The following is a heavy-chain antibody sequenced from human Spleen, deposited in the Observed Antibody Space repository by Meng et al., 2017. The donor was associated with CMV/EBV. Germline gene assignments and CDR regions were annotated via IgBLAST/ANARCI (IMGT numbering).Heavy chain of an antibody. CDR3: ASYDFWNGYYFDY. V-gene: IGHV4-39*01. CDR1: GGSRSDSYY. CDR2: IYYSGST. Sequence: VSGGSRSDSYYWAWIRQPPGKGLEWIGNIYYSGSTYYSPSLENRVTISVDTSKNQFSLKVSSVTAADTAVYFCASYDFWNGYYFDYWGQGALVTVSS. J-gene: IGHJ4*02. D-gene: IGHD3-3*01.